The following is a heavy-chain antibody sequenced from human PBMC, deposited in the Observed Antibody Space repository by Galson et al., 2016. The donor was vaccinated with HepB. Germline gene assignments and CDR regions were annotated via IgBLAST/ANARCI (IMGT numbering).Heavy chain of an antibody. CDR2: ISAYNGET. J-gene: IGHJ2*01. V-gene: IGHV1-18*01. CDR3: ARGGGDLSPNWDVDL. D-gene: IGHD3-16*01. CDR1: GYTFTIYG. Sequence: SVKVSCKASGYTFTIYGINWVRQAPGQGLEWMGWISAYNGETNYAQNLQGRVTMTTDTSTSTAYMDLRSLRSDDTAVYYCARGGGDLSPNWDVDLWGRGTLVTGSA.